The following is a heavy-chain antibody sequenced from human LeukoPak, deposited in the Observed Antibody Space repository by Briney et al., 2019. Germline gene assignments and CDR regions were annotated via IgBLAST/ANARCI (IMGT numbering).Heavy chain of an antibody. CDR3: ARGDYYYDNSGYYDRYYFDY. CDR1: GFTCSSYA. D-gene: IGHD3-22*01. J-gene: IGHJ4*02. V-gene: IGHV3-33*01. Sequence: GRSLRLSCAASGFTCSSYAMPWVRQAPGKGLEWVAVIWYDGTTKYYADSVKGRFTISSDNSKNSVYLQMNSLRAGDTAVYYCARGDYYYDNSGYYDRYYFDYWGQGTLVTVSS. CDR2: IWYDGTTK.